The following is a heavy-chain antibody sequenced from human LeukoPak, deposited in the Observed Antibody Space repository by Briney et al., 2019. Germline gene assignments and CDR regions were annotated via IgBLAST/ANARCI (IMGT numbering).Heavy chain of an antibody. CDR1: GGSISSGSYY. CDR3: ARGAWIPMIPFDP. CDR2: VYTSGTT. Sequence: PSETLSLTCTVSGGSISSGSYYWSWIRQPAGKGLEWIGRVYTSGTTNYNPSLKSRVTISVDTSKNQFSLKLSSVTAADTAVYYCARGAWIPMIPFDPWGQGTLVTVSS. V-gene: IGHV4-61*02. J-gene: IGHJ5*02. D-gene: IGHD3-22*01.